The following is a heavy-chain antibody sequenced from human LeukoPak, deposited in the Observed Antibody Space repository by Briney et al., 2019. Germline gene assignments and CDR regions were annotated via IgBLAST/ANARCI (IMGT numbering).Heavy chain of an antibody. J-gene: IGHJ4*02. V-gene: IGHV1-69*01. CDR1: GGTFSSYA. CDR2: IIPIFGTA. Sequence: SVKVSCKASGGTFSSYAISWVRQAPGQGLEWLGGIIPIFGTANYAQKFQGRVTITADESTSTAYMELSSLRSEDTAVYYCAGGSLGLSAPDYWGQGTLVTVSS. CDR3: AGGSLGLSAPDY. D-gene: IGHD1-26*01.